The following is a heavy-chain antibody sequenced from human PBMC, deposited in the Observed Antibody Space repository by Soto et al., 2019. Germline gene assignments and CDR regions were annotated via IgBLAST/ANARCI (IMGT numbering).Heavy chain of an antibody. CDR3: ANAFGSGYYYGMDV. J-gene: IGHJ6*02. D-gene: IGHD2-2*01. Sequence: QVQLVESGGGVVQPGRSLRLSCAASGFTFRDYAMHCVRQAPGKGLEWVTTMSSDGSNKYYADSVKGRFTISRDNSKNTLYLQMSSLRTEDTAVYYCANAFGSGYYYGMDVCGQGTTVTVS. CDR2: MSSDGSNK. CDR1: GFTFRDYA. V-gene: IGHV3-30*04.